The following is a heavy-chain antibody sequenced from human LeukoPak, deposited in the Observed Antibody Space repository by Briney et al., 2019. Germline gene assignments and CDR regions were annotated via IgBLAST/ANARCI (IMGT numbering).Heavy chain of an antibody. CDR1: GGSISSYY. CDR3: AREGYCSGGSCYSPFDY. CDR2: IYYTGST. D-gene: IGHD2-15*01. J-gene: IGHJ4*02. V-gene: IGHV4-59*01. Sequence: SETLSLTCTVSGGSISSYYWSWIRQPPGKGLEWIGYIYYTGSTNYNPSLKSRLTISVDTSKNQFSLKLSSVTAADTAVYYCAREGYCSGGSCYSPFDYWGQGTLVTVSP.